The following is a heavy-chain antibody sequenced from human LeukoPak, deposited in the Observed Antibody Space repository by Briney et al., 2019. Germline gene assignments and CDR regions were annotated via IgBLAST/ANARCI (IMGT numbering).Heavy chain of an antibody. D-gene: IGHD6-13*01. V-gene: IGHV3-48*04. CDR2: ITTVSSVI. CDR1: GFTFSSFS. Sequence: GGSLRLSCRGSGFTFSSFSMNWVRQAPGKGLEWVSYITTVSSVISYADSVKGRFTISRDNSKNSLYLQMNSLRPEDTAVYYCFIAAAGDFDLWGRGTLVTVSS. CDR3: FIAAAGDFDL. J-gene: IGHJ2*01.